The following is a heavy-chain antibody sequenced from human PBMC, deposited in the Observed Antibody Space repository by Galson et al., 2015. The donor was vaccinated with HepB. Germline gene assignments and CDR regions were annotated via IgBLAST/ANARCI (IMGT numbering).Heavy chain of an antibody. V-gene: IGHV1-3*01. CDR2: INAGNGNT. J-gene: IGHJ4*02. CDR3: ASARAARRHDWDY. CDR1: GYTFTSYA. D-gene: IGHD6-6*01. Sequence: SCKASGYTFTSYAMHWVRQAPGQRLEWMGWINAGNGNTKYSQKFQGRVTITRDTSASTAYMELSSLRSEDTAVYYCASARAARRHDWDYWGQGTLVTVSS.